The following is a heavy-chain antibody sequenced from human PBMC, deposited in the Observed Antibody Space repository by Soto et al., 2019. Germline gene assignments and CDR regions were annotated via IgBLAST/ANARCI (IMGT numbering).Heavy chain of an antibody. J-gene: IGHJ4*02. CDR2: IYYSGST. CDR3: ARTTTYYYDSSGYEYTYYFDY. CDR1: GGSISSGGYY. Sequence: SETLSLTCTVSGGSISSGGYYWSWIRQHPGKGLEWIGYIYYSGSTYYNPSLKSRVTISVDTSKNQFSLKLSSVTAADTAVYYCARTTTYYYDSSGYEYTYYFDYWGQGTLVTVSS. V-gene: IGHV4-31*03. D-gene: IGHD3-22*01.